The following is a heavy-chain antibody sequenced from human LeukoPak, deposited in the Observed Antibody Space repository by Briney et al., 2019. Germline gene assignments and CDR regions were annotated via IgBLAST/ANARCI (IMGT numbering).Heavy chain of an antibody. CDR1: GFTFSGYG. CDR2: IWYDGSKR. V-gene: IGHV3-33*01. J-gene: IGHJ4*02. Sequence: GGSLRLSCAASGFTFSGYGMHWVRQAPGKGLEWVALIWYDGSKRNYVDSVKGRFTISRNNSKNTLYLEMNSLRAEDTAVYYCARGRGNYGPYYFDDWGQGTLVTVSS. CDR3: ARGRGNYGPYYFDD. D-gene: IGHD3-10*01.